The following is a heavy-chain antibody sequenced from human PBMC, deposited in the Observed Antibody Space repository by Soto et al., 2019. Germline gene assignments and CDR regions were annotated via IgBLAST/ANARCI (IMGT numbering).Heavy chain of an antibody. J-gene: IGHJ4*02. CDR1: GGTFGRYG. CDR3: ARDYGHDCSGGNCYFYF. V-gene: IGHV1-69*13. Sequence: SVKVSCKASGGTFGRYGINWVRQAPGHGLEWMGGIIPLFGTANYAQKFQGRVTINADESTSTAHMELRSLRSEDTAVYYCARDYGHDCSGGNCYFYFWGQGTLVTVSS. CDR2: IIPLFGTA. D-gene: IGHD2-15*01.